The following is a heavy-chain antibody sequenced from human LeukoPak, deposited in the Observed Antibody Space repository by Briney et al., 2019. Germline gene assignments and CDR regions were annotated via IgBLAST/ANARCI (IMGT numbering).Heavy chain of an antibody. V-gene: IGHV3-11*01. J-gene: IGHJ5*02. CDR2: ISSSGSTI. D-gene: IGHD5-18*01. CDR1: GFTFSDYF. CDR3: ARIDVDTAMAP. Sequence: GGSLRLSGADSGFTFSDYFMSWIRQAPGKGLEWVSYISSSGSTIYYADSVKGRFTISRDNAKNSLYLQMNSLRAEDTAVYYCARIDVDTAMAPWGQGTLVTVSS.